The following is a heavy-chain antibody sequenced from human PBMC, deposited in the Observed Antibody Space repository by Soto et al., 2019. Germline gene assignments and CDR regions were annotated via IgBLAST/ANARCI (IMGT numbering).Heavy chain of an antibody. CDR1: GFSLSNARMG. Sequence: SGPTLVNPTETLTLTCTVSGFSLSNARMGVSWIRQPPGKALEWLAHIFSNDEKSYSTSLKSGLTISKDTSKSQVVLTMTNMDPVDTATYYCARIPPVVGYHYYYVDVWGKGTTVTVSS. CDR2: IFSNDEK. J-gene: IGHJ6*03. D-gene: IGHD2-15*01. V-gene: IGHV2-26*01. CDR3: ARIPPVVGYHYYYVDV.